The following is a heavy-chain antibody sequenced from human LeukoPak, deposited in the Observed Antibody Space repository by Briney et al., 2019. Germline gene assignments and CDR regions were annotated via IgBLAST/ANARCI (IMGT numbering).Heavy chain of an antibody. D-gene: IGHD3-10*01. Sequence: PGGSLRLSCGASGLTVSSYGMSWVRQAPGKGLEWVSTIIGSAVNTYYADSVKGRFTISRDDSKNTVYLQMTSLRAEDTAVYSCAKYTSGTSYRGLDQWGQGTLVTVSS. CDR2: IIGSAVNT. CDR1: GLTVSSYG. CDR3: AKYTSGTSYRGLDQ. J-gene: IGHJ4*02. V-gene: IGHV3-23*01.